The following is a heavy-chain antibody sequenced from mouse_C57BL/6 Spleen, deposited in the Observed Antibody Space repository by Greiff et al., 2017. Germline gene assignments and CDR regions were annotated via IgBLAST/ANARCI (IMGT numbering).Heavy chain of an antibody. Sequence: QVQLQQSGAELVKPGASVKLSCKASGYAFSSYWMNWVKQRPGKGLEWIGQIYPGDGGTNYNGKFKGKATLTADKSSSTAYMQLSSLTSEDSAVYYCARRDYSNYFDYWGQGTTLTVSS. J-gene: IGHJ2*01. D-gene: IGHD2-5*01. CDR3: ARRDYSNYFDY. CDR2: IYPGDGGT. CDR1: GYAFSSYW. V-gene: IGHV1-80*01.